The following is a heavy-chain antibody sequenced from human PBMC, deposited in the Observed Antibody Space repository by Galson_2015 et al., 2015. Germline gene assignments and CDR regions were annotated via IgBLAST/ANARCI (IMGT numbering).Heavy chain of an antibody. CDR1: GFTFGDYA. V-gene: IGHV3-49*04. CDR3: TRSYCSGGSCSWYFDL. D-gene: IGHD2-15*01. J-gene: IGHJ2*01. Sequence: SLRLSCAASGFTFGDYAMNWVRQAPGKGLEWVGFIRSKAYGGTTEYAASVKGRFTISRDDSKSIAYLQMDSLKIEDTAVYYCTRSYCSGGSCSWYFDLWGRGTLVTVSS. CDR2: IRSKAYGGTT.